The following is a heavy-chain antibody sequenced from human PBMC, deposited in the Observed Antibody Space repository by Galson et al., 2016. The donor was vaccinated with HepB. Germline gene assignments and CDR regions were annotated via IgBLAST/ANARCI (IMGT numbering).Heavy chain of an antibody. CDR1: GFTVSRDY. CDR2: IYSRGSA. J-gene: IGHJ6*03. D-gene: IGHD3-16*01. V-gene: IGHV3-66*01. Sequence: SLRLSCAGSGFTVSRDYMRWVRQAPGKGLEWVSVIYSRGSAYYADSVKGRFTISRDNSNNILYLQMNSLRAEDTAVYYCARNKATARVWGHYYYYMDVWGKGTTVTVSS. CDR3: ARNKATARVWGHYYYYMDV.